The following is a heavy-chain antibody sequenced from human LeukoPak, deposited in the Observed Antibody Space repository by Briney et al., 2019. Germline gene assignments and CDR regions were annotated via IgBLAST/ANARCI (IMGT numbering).Heavy chain of an antibody. CDR2: INHSGST. CDR3: ARASRVGLSADY. V-gene: IGHV4-34*01. D-gene: IGHD1-26*01. J-gene: IGHJ4*02. CDR1: GGSFSGYY. Sequence: PSETLSLTCAVYGGSFSGYYWSWIRQPPGKGLEWIGEINHSGSTNYNPSPKSRVTISVDTSKNQFSLKLSPVTAADTAVYYCARASRVGLSADYWGQGTLVTVSS.